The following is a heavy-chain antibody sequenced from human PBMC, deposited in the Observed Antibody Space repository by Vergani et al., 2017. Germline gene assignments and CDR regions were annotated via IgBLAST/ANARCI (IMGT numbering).Heavy chain of an antibody. D-gene: IGHD4-17*01. CDR2: IDPSDSYT. CDR3: ARRYGDYDDYYYYYYMDV. Sequence: EVQLVQSGAEVKKPGESLRISCKGSGYSFTSYWISWVRQMPGKGLEWMGRIDPSDSYTNYSPSFQGHVTISADKSISTAYLQWSSLKASDTAMYYCARRYGDYDDYYYYYYMDVWGKGTTVTGAS. V-gene: IGHV5-10-1*03. J-gene: IGHJ6*03. CDR1: GYSFTSYW.